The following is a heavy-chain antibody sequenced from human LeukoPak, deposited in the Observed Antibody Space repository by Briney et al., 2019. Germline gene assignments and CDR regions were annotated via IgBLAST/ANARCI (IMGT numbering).Heavy chain of an antibody. Sequence: GGSLRLSCAASGFTFSSYEMNWVRQAPGKGLEWVSYISSSGSTIYYADSVKGRFTISRDNAKNTLYLQMNSLRAEDTAVYYCAKQHPGGYFDYWGQGTLVTVSS. V-gene: IGHV3-48*03. CDR3: AKQHPGGYFDY. J-gene: IGHJ4*02. CDR1: GFTFSSYE. D-gene: IGHD1/OR15-1a*01. CDR2: ISSSGSTI.